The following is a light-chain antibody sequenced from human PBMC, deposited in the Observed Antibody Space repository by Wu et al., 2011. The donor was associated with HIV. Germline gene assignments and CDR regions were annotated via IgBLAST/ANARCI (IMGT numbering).Light chain of an antibody. CDR2: DAS. CDR3: QQCGSSPPVT. J-gene: IGKJ1*01. V-gene: IGKV3-11*01. Sequence: EIVLTQSPATLSLSPGERATLSCRASHSLTAYLAWYQQKPGQAPRLLLSDASNRATGIPPRFSGSGSGTDYTLTISSLEAEDFGVYFCQQCGSSPPVTFGQGTKVEIK. CDR1: HSLTAY.